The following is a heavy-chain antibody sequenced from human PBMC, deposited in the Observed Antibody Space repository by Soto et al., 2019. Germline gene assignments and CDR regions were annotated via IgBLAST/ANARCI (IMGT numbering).Heavy chain of an antibody. CDR2: TYYRSKWYN. CDR1: GDSVSSNSAA. J-gene: IGHJ6*02. V-gene: IGHV6-1*01. D-gene: IGHD6-13*01. Sequence: PSQTLSLTCAISGDSVSSNSAAWNWIRQSPSRGLEWLGRTYYRSKWYNDYAVSVKSRITINPDTSKNQFSLQLNSVTPEDTAVYYCARDHRKRWYYYYYYYGMDVWGQGTTVTVSS. CDR3: ARDHRKRWYYYYYYYGMDV.